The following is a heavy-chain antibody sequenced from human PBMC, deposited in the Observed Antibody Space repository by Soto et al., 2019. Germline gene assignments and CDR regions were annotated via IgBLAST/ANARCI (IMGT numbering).Heavy chain of an antibody. CDR2: IIPLFGTA. CDR3: ARGGNSDYYYGMNV. D-gene: IGHD2-21*02. Sequence: QGQLVQAGGDVKKPGSSVKVACKASGGTFSSYPISWVRQAPGQGLEWMGGIIPLFGTADYAQKFQGRVTFTADESTSTAYMELSSLISEDTAVYYCARGGNSDYYYGMNVWGQGTTVTVSS. J-gene: IGHJ6*02. V-gene: IGHV1-69*01. CDR1: GGTFSSYP.